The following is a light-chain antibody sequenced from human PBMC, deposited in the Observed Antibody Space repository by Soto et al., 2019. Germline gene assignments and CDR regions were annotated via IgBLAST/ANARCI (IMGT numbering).Light chain of an antibody. J-gene: IGLJ1*01. V-gene: IGLV2-14*01. Sequence: QSVLTQPASVSGSPGQSITISCTGTSSDVGGYNYVSWYQQHPGKAPKFMIYEVSNRPSGVSNRFSGSKSGNTASLTISGLQAEDEADYYCSSYTSSSTPLVFGTGTKLTVL. CDR2: EVS. CDR1: SSDVGGYNY. CDR3: SSYTSSSTPLV.